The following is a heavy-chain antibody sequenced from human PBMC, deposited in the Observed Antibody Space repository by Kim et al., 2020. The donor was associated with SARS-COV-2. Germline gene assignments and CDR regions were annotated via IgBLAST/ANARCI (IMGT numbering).Heavy chain of an antibody. J-gene: IGHJ5*02. V-gene: IGHV1-18*01. CDR2: ISAYNGNT. D-gene: IGHD6-13*01. CDR3: ARGGEQQLEGNWFDP. Sequence: ASVKVSCEASGYTFTSYGISWVRQAPGQGLEWMGWISAYNGNTNYAQKLQGRVTMTTDTSTSTAYMELRSLRSDDTAVYYCARGGEQQLEGNWFDPWGQGTLVTVSS. CDR1: GYTFTSYG.